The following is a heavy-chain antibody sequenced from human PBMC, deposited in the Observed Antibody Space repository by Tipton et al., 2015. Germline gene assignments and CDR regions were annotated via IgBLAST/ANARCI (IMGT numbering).Heavy chain of an antibody. V-gene: IGHV3-33*01. D-gene: IGHD3-22*01. Sequence: SLRLSCAASGFSFSSFAMHWVRQAPGKGLEWVAFIWYDGSNEHYADSVKGRFTISRDNPRNTVYLQMNSLRAEDTAVYYCAGDPPSSGFAFDIWGQGTIVTVSS. CDR2: IWYDGSNE. J-gene: IGHJ3*02. CDR1: GFSFSSFA. CDR3: AGDPPSSGFAFDI.